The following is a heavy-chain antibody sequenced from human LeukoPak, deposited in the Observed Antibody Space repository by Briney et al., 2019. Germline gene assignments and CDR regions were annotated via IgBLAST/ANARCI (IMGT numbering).Heavy chain of an antibody. J-gene: IGHJ4*02. CDR2: IKHDGST. CDR1: GGSVNGYY. V-gene: IGHV4-34*01. Sequence: SETLSLTCAVYGGSVNGYYWSWIRQPPGKALEWIGEIKHDGSTKYNSSLKSRVTVSVDTSKNQFSLKLSSVTAADTAVYYCARDGYSGNDGLWGQGTLVTVSS. D-gene: IGHD5-12*01. CDR3: ARDGYSGNDGL.